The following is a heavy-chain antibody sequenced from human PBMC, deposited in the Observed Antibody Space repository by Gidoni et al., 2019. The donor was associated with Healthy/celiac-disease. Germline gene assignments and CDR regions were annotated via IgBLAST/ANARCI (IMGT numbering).Heavy chain of an antibody. CDR2: ISSCGSTI. Sequence: EVQLVESGGGLVQPGGSLLLSCAASGFTFSSYEMNWVRQAPGKGLEWVSYISSCGSTIYYADSVKGRFTISRDNAKNSLYLQMNSLRAEDTAVYYCARGGINYGGNSTVGDYWGQGTLVTVSS. D-gene: IGHD4-17*01. CDR1: GFTFSSYE. J-gene: IGHJ4*02. CDR3: ARGGINYGGNSTVGDY. V-gene: IGHV3-48*03.